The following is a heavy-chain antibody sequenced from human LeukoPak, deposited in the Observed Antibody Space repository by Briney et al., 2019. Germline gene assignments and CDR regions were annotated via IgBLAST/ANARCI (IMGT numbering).Heavy chain of an antibody. V-gene: IGHV1-69*04. D-gene: IGHD6-13*01. CDR2: IIPILGIA. CDR1: GGTFSSYA. CDR3: VTPQYSSSWYYFDY. J-gene: IGHJ4*02. Sequence: SVKVSCKASGGTFSSYAISWVRQAPGQGLEWMGRIIPILGIANYAQKFQGRVTITADKSTSTAYMELSSLRSEDTAVYYCVTPQYSSSWYYFDYWGQGTLVTVSS.